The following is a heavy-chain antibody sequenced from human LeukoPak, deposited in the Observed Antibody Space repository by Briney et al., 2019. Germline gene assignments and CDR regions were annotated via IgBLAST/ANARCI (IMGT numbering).Heavy chain of an antibody. Sequence: GGSLRLSCAASGFTFSNYWMTWVRQAPGKGLEWVANIKQDGSEKYYVDSVKGRFTISGDNAKNSLYLQMNSLRAEDTAVYYCARGQVTIIRGVLYYYYGMDVWGQGTTVTVSS. V-gene: IGHV3-7*03. D-gene: IGHD3-10*01. CDR2: IKQDGSEK. CDR1: GFTFSNYW. CDR3: ARGQVTIIRGVLYYYYGMDV. J-gene: IGHJ6*02.